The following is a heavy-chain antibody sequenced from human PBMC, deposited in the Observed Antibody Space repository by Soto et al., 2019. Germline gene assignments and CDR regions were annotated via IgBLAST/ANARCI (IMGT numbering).Heavy chain of an antibody. D-gene: IGHD6-13*01. CDR1: GGTFSSYT. CDR3: AREYSSSWYGGAFDI. V-gene: IGHV1-69*08. CDR2: IIPILGIA. J-gene: IGHJ3*02. Sequence: QVQLVQSGAEVKKPGSSVKVSCKASGGTFSSYTISWVRQAPGQGLEWMGRIIPILGIANYAQKFQGRVTITADKSTSTAYMERSSLRSEDTAVYYCAREYSSSWYGGAFDIWGQGTMVTVSS.